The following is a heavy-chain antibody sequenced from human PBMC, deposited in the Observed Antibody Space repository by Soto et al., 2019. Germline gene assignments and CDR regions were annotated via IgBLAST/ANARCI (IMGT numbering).Heavy chain of an antibody. J-gene: IGHJ6*02. CDR2: ISSNGGST. CDR3: AKDRGTMTTGMDV. V-gene: IGHV3-64*01. CDR1: GFTFSSYA. Sequence: PGGSLRLSCAASGFTFSSYAMHWVRQAPGKGLEYVSAISSNGGSTYYANSVKGRFTISRDNSKNTLYLQMNSLRAEDTAVYYWAKDRGTMTTGMDVWGQGTTVTVS. D-gene: IGHD4-17*01.